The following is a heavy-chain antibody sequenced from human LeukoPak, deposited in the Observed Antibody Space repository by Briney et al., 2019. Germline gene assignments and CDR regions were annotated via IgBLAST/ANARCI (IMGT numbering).Heavy chain of an antibody. V-gene: IGHV4-39*01. D-gene: IGHD5-24*01. Sequence: SETLSLTCAVYGGSFSGYYWGWIRQPPGKGLEWIGSIYYSGSTYYNPSPKSRVTISVDTSKNQFSLKLSSVTAADTAVYYCARLEMATIRIDYWGQGTLVTVSS. J-gene: IGHJ4*02. CDR3: ARLEMATIRIDY. CDR2: IYYSGST. CDR1: GGSFSGYY.